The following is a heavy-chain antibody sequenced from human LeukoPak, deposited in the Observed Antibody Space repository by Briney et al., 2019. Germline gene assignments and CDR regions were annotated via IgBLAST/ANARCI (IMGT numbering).Heavy chain of an antibody. CDR3: ARAPFAGYYDSSAYPDY. CDR2: IWYDGSNK. Sequence: GESLRLSCAASGFTFSSYAMTWVRQAPGKGLEWVALIWYDGSNKYYADSVKGRFTISRDNSKNTLYLQMNSLRAEDTAVYYCARAPFAGYYDSSAYPDYWGQGTLVTVSS. D-gene: IGHD3-22*01. CDR1: GFTFSSYA. J-gene: IGHJ4*02. V-gene: IGHV3-33*08.